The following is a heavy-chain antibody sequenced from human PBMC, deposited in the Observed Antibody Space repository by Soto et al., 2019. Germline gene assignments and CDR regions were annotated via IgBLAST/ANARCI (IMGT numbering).Heavy chain of an antibody. J-gene: IGHJ5*02. V-gene: IGHV4-39*01. CDR1: GGSISSSSYY. Sequence: SETLSLTCTVSGGSISSSSYYWGWIRQPPGKGLEWIGSICYSGSTYYNPSLKSRVTISVDTSKNQFSLKLSSVTAADTAVYYCARRQIDTSSWYLNRLDPWGKGTLIPVPS. CDR3: ARRQIDTSSWYLNRLDP. CDR2: ICYSGST. D-gene: IGHD6-13*01.